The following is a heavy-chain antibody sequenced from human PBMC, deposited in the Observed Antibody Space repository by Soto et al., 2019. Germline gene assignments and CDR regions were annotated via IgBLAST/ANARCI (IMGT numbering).Heavy chain of an antibody. CDR2: TYYRSKWYN. D-gene: IGHD2-15*01. Sequence: SQTLSLTCAISGDSVSSNSAAWNWIRQSPSRGLEWLGRTYYRSKWYNDYAVSVKSRITINPDTSKNQFSLQLNSVTPEDTAVYYCARASGYCSGGSCGRSYFDYWVQGTLVTVSP. V-gene: IGHV6-1*01. CDR3: ARASGYCSGGSCGRSYFDY. CDR1: GDSVSSNSAA. J-gene: IGHJ4*02.